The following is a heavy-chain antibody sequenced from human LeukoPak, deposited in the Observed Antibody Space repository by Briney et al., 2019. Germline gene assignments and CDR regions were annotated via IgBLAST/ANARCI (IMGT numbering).Heavy chain of an antibody. J-gene: IGHJ4*02. Sequence: GGSLRLSCAASGFTFSSYSMNWVRQAPGKGLEWVSSISSSSSYIYYADSVKGRFTISRDNAKNSLYLQMNSLRAEDTAVYYCARVLRDYYDSSGFDYWGQGTLVTVSS. CDR3: ARVLRDYYDSSGFDY. D-gene: IGHD3-22*01. CDR2: ISSSSSYI. V-gene: IGHV3-21*04. CDR1: GFTFSSYS.